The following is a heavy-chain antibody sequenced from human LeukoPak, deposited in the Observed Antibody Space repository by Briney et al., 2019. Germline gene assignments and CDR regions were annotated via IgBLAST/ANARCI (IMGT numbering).Heavy chain of an antibody. J-gene: IGHJ3*02. CDR2: ISSSSSYI. V-gene: IGHV3-21*01. CDR1: GLTFSSYA. Sequence: PGGSLRLSCAASGLTFSSYAMSWVRQAPGKGLECVSSISSSSSYIYYADSVKGRFTISRDNAKNSLYLQMNSLRAEDTAVYCCARELKRRFVCGGDCYGAFDIWGQGTMVTVSS. CDR3: ARELKRRFVCGGDCYGAFDI. D-gene: IGHD2-21*02.